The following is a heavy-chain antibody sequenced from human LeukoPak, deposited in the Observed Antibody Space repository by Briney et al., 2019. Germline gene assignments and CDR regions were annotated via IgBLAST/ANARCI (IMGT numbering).Heavy chain of an antibody. CDR2: IKTKTDSGTT. CDR1: GLSFSNAW. V-gene: IGHV3-15*01. CDR3: TTGLSRDY. J-gene: IGHJ4*02. Sequence: GGSLTLACRASGLSFSNAWMNWVRQAPGKGLEWVGRIKTKTDSGTTDYASHVKGRFNISRDDSKNTLYLQMNSLKTEDTAVYYCTTGLSRDYWGQGTLVTVSS.